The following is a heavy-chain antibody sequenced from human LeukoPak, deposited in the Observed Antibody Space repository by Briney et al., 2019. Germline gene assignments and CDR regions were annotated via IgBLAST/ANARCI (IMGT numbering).Heavy chain of an antibody. CDR2: ISSSGSTI. CDR1: GFTFSDYY. D-gene: IGHD2-2*02. V-gene: IGHV3-11*01. Sequence: GGSLRLSCAASGFTFSDYYMSWTRQAPGKGLEWVSYISSSGSTIYYADSVKGRFTISRDNAKNSLYLQMNSLRAEDTAVYYCAREVSGDIVVVPAAIDAFDIWGQGTMVTVSS. CDR3: AREVSGDIVVVPAAIDAFDI. J-gene: IGHJ3*02.